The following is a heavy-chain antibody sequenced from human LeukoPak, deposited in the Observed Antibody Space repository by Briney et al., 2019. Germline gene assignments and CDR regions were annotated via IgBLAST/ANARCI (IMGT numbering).Heavy chain of an antibody. CDR2: INHSGST. V-gene: IGHV4-34*01. Sequence: PSETLSLTCAVYGGSFSGYYWSWIRQPPGKGLEWIGEINHSGSTNYNPSLKSRVTISVDTSKNQFSLKLCSVTAAGTAVYYCARGEPTNYDFWSGYPGKYYFDYWGQGTLVTVSS. J-gene: IGHJ4*02. CDR1: GGSFSGYY. CDR3: ARGEPTNYDFWSGYPGKYYFDY. D-gene: IGHD3-3*01.